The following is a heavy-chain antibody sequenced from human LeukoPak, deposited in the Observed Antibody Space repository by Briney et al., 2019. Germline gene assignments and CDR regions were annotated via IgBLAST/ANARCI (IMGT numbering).Heavy chain of an antibody. CDR2: IYYSGST. D-gene: IGHD3-22*01. CDR3: AGGYDSSGYYDY. V-gene: IGHV4-61*08. J-gene: IGHJ4*02. Sequence: SQTLSLTCTVSGGSISSGDYYWSWIRQPPGKGLEWIGYIYYSGSTNYNPSLKSRVTISVDTSKNQFSLKLSSVTAADTAVYYCAGGYDSSGYYDYWGQGTLVTVSS. CDR1: GGSISSGDYY.